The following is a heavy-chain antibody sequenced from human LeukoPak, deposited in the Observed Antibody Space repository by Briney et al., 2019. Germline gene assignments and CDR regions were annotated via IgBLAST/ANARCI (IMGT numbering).Heavy chain of an antibody. V-gene: IGHV3-74*01. CDR3: ATLRYFDWSDY. CDR2: INSDGSST. CDR1: GFTFSRYW. D-gene: IGHD3-9*01. Sequence: GGSLRLSCAASGFTFSRYWMHWVRQAPGRGLVWVSLINSDGSSTSYADSVKGRITISRDNAKNTLYLQMNSLRAEDTAVYYCATLRYFDWSDYWGQGTLVTVSS. J-gene: IGHJ4*02.